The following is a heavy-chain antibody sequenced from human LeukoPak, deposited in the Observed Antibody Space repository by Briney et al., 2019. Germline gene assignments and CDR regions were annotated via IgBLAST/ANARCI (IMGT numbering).Heavy chain of an antibody. V-gene: IGHV3-21*03. Sequence: GGSLRLSCAASGFIFSSYSMNWVRQAPGKGLEWVSSISNSISNTYYADSVKGRFTISRDNAKNSLYLQMNSLKVDDTGVYYCASGAFDHWGQGTLATVSS. CDR2: ISNSISNT. CDR3: ASGAFDH. J-gene: IGHJ4*02. D-gene: IGHD3-16*01. CDR1: GFIFSSYS.